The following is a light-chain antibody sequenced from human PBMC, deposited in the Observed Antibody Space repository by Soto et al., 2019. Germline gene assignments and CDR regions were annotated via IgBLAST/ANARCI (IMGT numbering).Light chain of an antibody. V-gene: IGLV2-14*01. CDR3: SSYTRSSTPL. CDR2: EVS. CDR1: SSDVGGYNY. Sequence: QSALTQPASVSGSPGQSITISCTGTSSDVGGYNYVSWYQQHPGKAPKLMIYEVSNRPSGVSNRFSGSKSGNTASLTISGLQAEDEADYYCSSYTRSSTPLFGGGTQLTVL. J-gene: IGLJ7*01.